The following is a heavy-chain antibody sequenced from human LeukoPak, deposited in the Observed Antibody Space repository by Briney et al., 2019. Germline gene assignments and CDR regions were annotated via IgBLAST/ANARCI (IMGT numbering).Heavy chain of an antibody. V-gene: IGHV1-18*01. CDR3: ARGPYCSSTTCNRGTFDI. J-gene: IGHJ3*02. Sequence: ASVKVSCKASGYTFTNYAISWVRQAPGQGLECMGWISAYNGNTNYAQNFQVRVTMTTDTSTSTAYMELRSLRSDDTAVYYCARGPYCSSTTCNRGTFDIWGQGTLVTVSS. CDR2: ISAYNGNT. CDR1: GYTFTNYA. D-gene: IGHD2-2*02.